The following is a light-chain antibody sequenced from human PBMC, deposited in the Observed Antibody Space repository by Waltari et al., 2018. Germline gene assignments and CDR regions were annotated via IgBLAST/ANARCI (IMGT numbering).Light chain of an antibody. CDR1: TSNIGAGHD. Sequence: QSVLTQPPSVSGTPGQRVTISCSGSTSNIGAGHDVHWYQHLPGTAPKLLIFGTNHRPSGVPDRFSGSKSGTSASLAITGLQADDEADYFCQSFDNMLSGGVVFGGGTKLAVL. CDR2: GTN. CDR3: QSFDNMLSGGVV. J-gene: IGLJ2*01. V-gene: IGLV1-40*01.